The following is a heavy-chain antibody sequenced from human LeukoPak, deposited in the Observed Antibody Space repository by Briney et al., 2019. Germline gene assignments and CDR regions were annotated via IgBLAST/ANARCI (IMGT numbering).Heavy chain of an antibody. CDR2: IYYSGST. Sequence: KPSETLSLTCTVSGGSISSYYWSWIRQPPGKGLEWIGYIYYSGSTNYNPSLKSRVTMSVDTSNNQFSLKLNSVTAADTAVYYCAKAAGYSTIYWFDPWGQGTLVTVSS. CDR1: GGSISSYY. D-gene: IGHD6-13*01. V-gene: IGHV4-59*01. CDR3: AKAAGYSTIYWFDP. J-gene: IGHJ5*02.